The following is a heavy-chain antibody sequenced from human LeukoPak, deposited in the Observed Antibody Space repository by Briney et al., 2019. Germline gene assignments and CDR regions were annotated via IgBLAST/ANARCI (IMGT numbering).Heavy chain of an antibody. V-gene: IGHV3-48*03. D-gene: IGHD3-9*01. Sequence: GGSLRLSCAASGFTFSSYEMNWVRQAPGKGLXXXXYISSSGSTIYYADSVKGRFTISRDNAKNSLYLQMNSLRAEDTAVYYCARVRGRDILTGYDYWGQGTLVTVSS. J-gene: IGHJ4*02. CDR2: ISSSGSTI. CDR3: ARVRGRDILTGYDY. CDR1: GFTFSSYE.